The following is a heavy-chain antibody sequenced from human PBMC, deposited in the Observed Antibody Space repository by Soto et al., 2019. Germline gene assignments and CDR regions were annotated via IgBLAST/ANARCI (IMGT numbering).Heavy chain of an antibody. Sequence: SETLSLTCAVYGGSFSGYYWSWIRQPPGKGLEWIGEINHSGSTNYNPSLKSRVTISVDTSKNQFSLKLSSVTAADTAVYYCAGGRSITGTWSAEYYFDYWGQGTLVTVS. D-gene: IGHD1-7*01. CDR1: GGSFSGYY. CDR2: INHSGST. V-gene: IGHV4-34*01. CDR3: AGGRSITGTWSAEYYFDY. J-gene: IGHJ4*02.